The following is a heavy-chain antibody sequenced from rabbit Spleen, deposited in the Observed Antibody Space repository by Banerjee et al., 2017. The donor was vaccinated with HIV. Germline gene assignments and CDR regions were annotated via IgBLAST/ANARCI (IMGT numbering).Heavy chain of an antibody. Sequence: QEQLEEYGGDLVKPGASLTLTCKASGFTLSRYYMCWVRPAPGKGLEWIACIASGSSGNTYYASWVNGRFTISRSTSLNTVDLKMTSLTAADTATYFCARGGWSGGEGCDLWGPGTLVTVS. V-gene: IGHV1S43*01. CDR1: GFTLSRYY. D-gene: IGHD2-1*01. J-gene: IGHJ4*01. CDR2: IASGSSGNT. CDR3: ARGGWSGGEGCDL.